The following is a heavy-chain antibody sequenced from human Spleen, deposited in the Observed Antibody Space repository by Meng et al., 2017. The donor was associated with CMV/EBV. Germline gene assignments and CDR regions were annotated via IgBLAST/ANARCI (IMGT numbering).Heavy chain of an antibody. J-gene: IGHJ5*02. CDR3: AKSTAGMIRGLDP. D-gene: IGHD3-10*01. CDR2: VSGSGGST. CDR1: GFTFITLH. V-gene: IGHV3-23*01. Sequence: VASGFTFITLHVTGVRQGPGKGLEWVSTVSGSGGSTYYTDSVKGRFTISRDNSRNTLYLQMNSLRAEDTAIYYCAKSTAGMIRGLDPWGQGTLVTVSS.